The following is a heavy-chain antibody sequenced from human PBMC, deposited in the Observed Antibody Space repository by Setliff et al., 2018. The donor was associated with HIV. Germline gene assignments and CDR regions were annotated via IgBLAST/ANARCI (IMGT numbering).Heavy chain of an antibody. V-gene: IGHV4-61*02. CDR1: GGSISSGSDD. D-gene: IGHD3-22*01. CDR3: ARHDSGGYYSLDY. CDR2: IYTSGST. Sequence: SETLSLTCTVSGGSISSGSDDWSWIRQPAGKGLEWIGRIYTSGSTNYNPSLKSRVTISVDPSKTQFSLKLSSVTAADTAVYSCARHDSGGYYSLDYWGQGTLVTVSS. J-gene: IGHJ4*02.